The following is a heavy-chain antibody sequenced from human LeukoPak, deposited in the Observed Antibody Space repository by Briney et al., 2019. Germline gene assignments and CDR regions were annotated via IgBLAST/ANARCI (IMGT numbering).Heavy chain of an antibody. CDR1: GYTLTGYF. J-gene: IGHJ4*02. V-gene: IGHV1-2*02. CDR2: INPNSGGT. CDR3: ARGRGAATTVVTATLDDY. D-gene: IGHD4-23*01. Sequence: ASVKVSCKASGYTLTGYFMHWVRQAPGQGLEWMGWINPNSGGTKYAQKFQGRVTMARDKSITTAYMELSRLTSDDTAVYYCARGRGAATTVVTATLDDYWGQGTLVTVS.